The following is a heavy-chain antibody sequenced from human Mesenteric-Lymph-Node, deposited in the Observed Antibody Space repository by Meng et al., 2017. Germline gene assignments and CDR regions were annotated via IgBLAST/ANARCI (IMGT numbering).Heavy chain of an antibody. CDR2: IWYDGSNK. Sequence: QVRLVESGGGVVQPGRSLRLPCAASGFTFSSYGMHWVRQAPGKGLEWVAVIWYDGSNKYYADSVKGRFTISRDNSKNTLYLQMNSLRAEDTAVYYCARVGSGSYYDPWGQGTLVTVSS. CDR3: ARVGSGSYYDP. J-gene: IGHJ5*02. D-gene: IGHD1-26*01. V-gene: IGHV3-33*01. CDR1: GFTFSSYG.